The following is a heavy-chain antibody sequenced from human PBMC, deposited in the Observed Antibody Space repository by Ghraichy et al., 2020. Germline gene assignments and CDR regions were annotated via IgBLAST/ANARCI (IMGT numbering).Heavy chain of an antibody. J-gene: IGHJ4*02. CDR2: IYHSGST. Sequence: SETLSLTCAVSGGSISSSNWWSWVRQPPGKGLEWIGEIYHSGSTNYNPSLKSRVTISVDKSKNQFSLKLSSVTAADTAVYYCARDSGHHSSSTLFDYWGQGTLVTVSS. V-gene: IGHV4-4*02. CDR3: ARDSGHHSSSTLFDY. CDR1: GGSISSSNW. D-gene: IGHD6-13*01.